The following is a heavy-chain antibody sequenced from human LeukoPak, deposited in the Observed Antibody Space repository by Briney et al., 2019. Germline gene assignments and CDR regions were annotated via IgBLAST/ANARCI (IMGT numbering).Heavy chain of an antibody. J-gene: IGHJ6*02. CDR1: GGSISTYY. Sequence: SETLSLTCTVFGGSISTYYWTCIRQPPGKGLEWIRYIYYRGITNYNPSLKSGVTLSVHTSHNQFSLRLRSVTDADTAVYYCARRRDGYNTRYYDYGMDVWGQGTKVTVSS. V-gene: IGHV4-59*08. CDR3: ARRRDGYNTRYYDYGMDV. D-gene: IGHD5-24*01. CDR2: IYYRGIT.